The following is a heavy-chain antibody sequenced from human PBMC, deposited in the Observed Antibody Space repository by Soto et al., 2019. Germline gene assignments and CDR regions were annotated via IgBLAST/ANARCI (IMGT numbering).Heavy chain of an antibody. V-gene: IGHV3-30*04. D-gene: IGHD4-17*01. CDR3: ARDRFYGDSHFDN. Sequence: QVQLVESGGGVVQPGRSLRLSCAASGFIFTDFAMHWVRQAPGKGLEWVAVISYDGTYKYYADSVKGRFTISRDNSKNTVYVQTNSLRAEDRAMYYFARDRFYGDSHFDNWGQGTRVTVSS. J-gene: IGHJ4*02. CDR2: ISYDGTYK. CDR1: GFIFTDFA.